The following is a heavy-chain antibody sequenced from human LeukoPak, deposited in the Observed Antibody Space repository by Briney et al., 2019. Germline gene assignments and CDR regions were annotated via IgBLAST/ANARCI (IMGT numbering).Heavy chain of an antibody. CDR1: GGSLSSGSYY. Sequence: SETLSLTCTVSGGSLSSGSYYWSWIRQPAGKGLEWIGRIYTSGSTNYNPSLKSRVTISVDTSKNQFSLKLSSVTAADTAVYYCACGIAPAYDAFDIWGQGTMVTVSS. V-gene: IGHV4-61*02. CDR3: ACGIAPAYDAFDI. CDR2: IYTSGST. D-gene: IGHD1-26*01. J-gene: IGHJ3*02.